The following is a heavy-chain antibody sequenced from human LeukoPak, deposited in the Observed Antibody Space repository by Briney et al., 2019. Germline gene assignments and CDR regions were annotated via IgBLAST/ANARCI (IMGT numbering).Heavy chain of an antibody. J-gene: IGHJ4*02. V-gene: IGHV3-74*01. CDR3: ARVSTVTTNDY. D-gene: IGHD4-17*01. CDR1: GFIFSNYW. CDR2: TNSDGSTT. Sequence: GGSLRLSCTASGFIFSNYWFYWVRQAPGKGLVWVSRTNSDGSTTSYADSVKGRFTISRDNAKNTLYLQMNSLRAEDTAVYYCARVSTVTTNDYWGQGTLVTVSS.